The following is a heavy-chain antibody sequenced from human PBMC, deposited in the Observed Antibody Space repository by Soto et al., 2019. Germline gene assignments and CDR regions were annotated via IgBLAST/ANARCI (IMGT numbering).Heavy chain of an antibody. CDR2: IKQDGSEK. D-gene: IGHD3-22*01. CDR3: AGEDYDDGSGLGPDAVDI. V-gene: IGHV3-7*01. J-gene: IGHJ3*02. Sequence: EVQLVESGGGLVQPGGSLRLSCAASGFTISSYWMSWVRQAPGKGLEWVANIKQDGSEKYYVDSVKGRVTISRDNAKNPRSVQMNSLRAEESAVYYCAGEDYDDGSGLGPDAVDIWGQGTRVTVSS. CDR1: GFTISSYW.